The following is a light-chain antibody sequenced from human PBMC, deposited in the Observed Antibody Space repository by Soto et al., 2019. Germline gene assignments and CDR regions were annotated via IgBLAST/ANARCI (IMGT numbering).Light chain of an antibody. CDR2: GAS. CDR1: ESLHTN. J-gene: IGKJ5*01. V-gene: IGKV3-15*01. Sequence: ETVMTHSPATLSVSPGERATFSFSASESLHTNLARFQLKPGQAPRLLIYGASIRAAGIPARFSGSGSGTEFSLTISSLQSEDFGVYFCQQYTGPPTTFGQGTRLEIK. CDR3: QQYTGPPTT.